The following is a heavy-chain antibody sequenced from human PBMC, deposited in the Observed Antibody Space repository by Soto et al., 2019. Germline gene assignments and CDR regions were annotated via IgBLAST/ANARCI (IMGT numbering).Heavy chain of an antibody. CDR1: GFTVSSKY. CDR3: ARDDVFCDGCRCYGVPLYV. Sequence: PGGSLRLSCAASGFTVSSKYMSWVRQAPGKGLEWVSLIQSGGPTYYADSVKGRFTISRDTSENTVHLQMDSLRAEDTAVYYCARDDVFCDGCRCYGVPLYVWGKGSTVTVSS. CDR2: IQSGGPT. D-gene: IGHD2-15*01. V-gene: IGHV3-66*01. J-gene: IGHJ6*04.